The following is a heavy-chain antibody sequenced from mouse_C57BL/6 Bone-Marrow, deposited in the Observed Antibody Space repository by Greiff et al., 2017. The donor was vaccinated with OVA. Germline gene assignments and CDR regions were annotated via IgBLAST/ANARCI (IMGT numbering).Heavy chain of an antibody. D-gene: IGHD1-1*01. CDR2: IYPRSGNT. CDR3: AGDYYGSSYYWYFDV. CDR1: GYTFTSYG. V-gene: IGHV1-81*01. Sequence: QVQLKQSGAELARPGASVKLSCKASGYTFTSYGISWVKQRTGQGLEWIGEIYPRSGNTYYNEKFKGKATLTADKSSSTAYMELRSLTSEDSAVYFCAGDYYGSSYYWYFDVWGTGTTVTVSS. J-gene: IGHJ1*03.